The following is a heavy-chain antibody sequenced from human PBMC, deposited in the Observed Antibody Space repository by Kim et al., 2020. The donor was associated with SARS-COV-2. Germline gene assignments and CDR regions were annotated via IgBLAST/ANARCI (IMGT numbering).Heavy chain of an antibody. D-gene: IGHD6-13*01. CDR1: GYTVTTYT. CDR2: IDRGNGNT. Sequence: ASVKVSCKASGYTVTTYTMHWVRQAPGQRPEWMGWIDRGNGNTKYSQNLQGRVTITRDTSANTVYMELSSLRSEDTAVYYCARQHQQLGYYYYGMDVWGQGTTVTVSS. J-gene: IGHJ6*02. CDR3: ARQHQQLGYYYYGMDV. V-gene: IGHV1-3*01.